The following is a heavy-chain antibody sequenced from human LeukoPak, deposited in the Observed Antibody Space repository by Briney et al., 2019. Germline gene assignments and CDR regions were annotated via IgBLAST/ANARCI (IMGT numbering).Heavy chain of an antibody. CDR2: IYYRGST. CDR3: AREGVVKGYFDY. D-gene: IGHD3-3*01. V-gene: IGHV4-59*01. CDR1: GGSISPYF. Sequence: SETLSLTCTVSGGSISPYFWSWIRQPPGKGLEWIGYIYYRGSTNYNPSLKRRVTISLDTSKNQFSLKLSSVTAADTAVYYCAREGVVKGYFDYWGQGTLVTVSS. J-gene: IGHJ4*02.